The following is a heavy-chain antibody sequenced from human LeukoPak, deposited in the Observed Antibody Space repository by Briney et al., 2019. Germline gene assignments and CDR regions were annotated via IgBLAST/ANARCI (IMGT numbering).Heavy chain of an antibody. CDR3: ARAGSGVGDFDY. D-gene: IGHD2-8*02. J-gene: IGHJ4*02. CDR2: INSDGSST. CDR1: GFTFSSYW. V-gene: IGHV3-74*01. Sequence: PGGSLRLSCAASGFTFSSYWMHWVRQAPGKGLVWVSLINSDGSSTSYAASVKGRFTIPRDNAKNTLYLQMNSLRAEDTAVYYCARAGSGVGDFDYWGQGTLVTVSS.